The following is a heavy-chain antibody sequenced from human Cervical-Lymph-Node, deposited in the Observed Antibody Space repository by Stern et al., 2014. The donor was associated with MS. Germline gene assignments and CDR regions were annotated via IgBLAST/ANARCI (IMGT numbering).Heavy chain of an antibody. J-gene: IGHJ4*02. D-gene: IGHD1-26*01. V-gene: IGHV3-30*04. CDR1: GFAFRRYA. CDR2: ISYDGRDN. Sequence: VQLVESGGGVVQPGRSLRLSCAASGFAFRRYALHWVRQAPGKGLEWVALISYDGRDNDYTDSVKGRFTVSRDNSNNTVDLEMNSLRLEDTAVYYCAKGGSGSYLDWGQGILVTVSS. CDR3: AKGGSGSYLD.